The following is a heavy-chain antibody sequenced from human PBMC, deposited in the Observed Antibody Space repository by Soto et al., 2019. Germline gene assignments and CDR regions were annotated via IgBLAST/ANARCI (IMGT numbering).Heavy chain of an antibody. CDR3: VKDESINWYSGHFRH. CDR1: GFNFSGYA. Sequence: GVSLSLSYEASGFNFSGYAMHWVRQVPGKGLEWVSGINWNSGSIGYGDSVKGRFAISRDNAKNSLHLQMNSLSAEDTAFYYCVKDESINWYSGHFRHWGQGTLVTVSS. D-gene: IGHD6-13*01. V-gene: IGHV3-9*01. CDR2: INWNSGSI. J-gene: IGHJ1*01.